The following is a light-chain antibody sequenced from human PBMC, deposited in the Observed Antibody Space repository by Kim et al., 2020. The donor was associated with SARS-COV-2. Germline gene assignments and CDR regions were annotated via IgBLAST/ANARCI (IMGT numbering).Light chain of an antibody. CDR1: QDISNY. CDR2: DAS. CDR3: QQYDNRPVT. J-gene: IGKJ3*01. Sequence: DIQMTQSPSSLSASVGDRVTITCQASQDISNYLNWYQQKPGKAPKLLIYDASNLETGVPSRFSGGGSGTDFTFTISSLQPEDIATYYCQQYDNRPVTFGPGTKVYIK. V-gene: IGKV1-33*01.